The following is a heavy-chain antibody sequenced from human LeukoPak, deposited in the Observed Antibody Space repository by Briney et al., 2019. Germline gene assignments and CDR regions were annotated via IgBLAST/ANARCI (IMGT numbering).Heavy chain of an antibody. J-gene: IGHJ4*02. CDR2: IKGDESAK. D-gene: IGHD1-26*01. CDR1: GFTFSTYW. CDR3: ARGVGGSLDY. Sequence: GGSLRLSCAASGFTFSTYWMAWVRQAPGKGLEWVANIKGDESAKHQADSVKGRFTISRDNAKNSVYLQMSSLRGEDTAVYYCARGVGGSLDYWGQGTLVTVSS. V-gene: IGHV3-7*01.